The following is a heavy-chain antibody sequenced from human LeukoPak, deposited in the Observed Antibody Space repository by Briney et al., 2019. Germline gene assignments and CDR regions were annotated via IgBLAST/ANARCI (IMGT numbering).Heavy chain of an antibody. Sequence: ASVKVSCKVSGYTLTELSMHWVRQAPGKGLEWMGGLDPEDGETIYAQKFQGGVTMTEDTSTDTAYMELSSLRSEDTAVYYCATKVAAAGTYAFDIWGQGTMVTVSS. CDR1: GYTLTELS. J-gene: IGHJ3*02. CDR3: ATKVAAAGTYAFDI. D-gene: IGHD6-13*01. V-gene: IGHV1-24*01. CDR2: LDPEDGET.